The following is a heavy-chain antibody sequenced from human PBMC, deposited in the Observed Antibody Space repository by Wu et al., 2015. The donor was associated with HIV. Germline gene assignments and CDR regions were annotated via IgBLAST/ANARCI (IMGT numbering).Heavy chain of an antibody. CDR2: INPNSGGT. V-gene: IGHV1-2*02. CDR1: GYPFTGYY. D-gene: IGHD6-13*01. Sequence: QVQLVQSGAEVKKPGASVKVSCKASGYPFTGYYLHWVRQAPGQGLEWMGWINPNSGGTNYAQEFQGRVTMTRDTSISTAYMELSSLRSEDTAVYYCARRTAYSSSSVPLYFDYVGPGNPG. J-gene: IGHJ4*02. CDR3: ARRTAYSSSSVPLYFDY.